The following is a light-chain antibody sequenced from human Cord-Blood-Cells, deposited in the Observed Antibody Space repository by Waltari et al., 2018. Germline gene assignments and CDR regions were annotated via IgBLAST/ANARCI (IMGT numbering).Light chain of an antibody. J-gene: IGKJ1*01. Sequence: EIVLTQSPGTLSLSPGERATLSCRASQSVSSSYLAWYQQKPGQAPRLLIYGASSRATVIPDRFSGSWSGTDFTLTISRLEPEDFAVYYCQQYGSSPRTFGQGTKVEIK. CDR3: QQYGSSPRT. CDR2: GAS. V-gene: IGKV3-20*01. CDR1: QSVSSSY.